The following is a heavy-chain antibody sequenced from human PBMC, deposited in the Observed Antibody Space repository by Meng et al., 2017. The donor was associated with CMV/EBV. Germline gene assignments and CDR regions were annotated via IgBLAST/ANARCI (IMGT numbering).Heavy chain of an antibody. V-gene: IGHV4-38-2*02. J-gene: IGHJ6*02. CDR3: ARLKLGYCSSTSCYAPYYYYGMDV. CDR2: INHSGST. CDR1: GYSISSGYY. D-gene: IGHD2-2*01. Sequence: SETLSLTCTVSGYSISSGYYWGWIRQPPGKGLEWIGEINHSGSTNYNPSLKSRVTISVDTSKNQFSLKLSSVTAADTAVYYCARLKLGYCSSTSCYAPYYYYGMDVWGQGTTVTVSS.